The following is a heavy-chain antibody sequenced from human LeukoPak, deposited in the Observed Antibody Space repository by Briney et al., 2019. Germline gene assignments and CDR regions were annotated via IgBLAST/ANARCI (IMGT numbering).Heavy chain of an antibody. V-gene: IGHV1-2*02. CDR3: ARDPRYCGGGTCNRLNRNNYFDP. J-gene: IGHJ5*02. D-gene: IGHD2-15*01. CDR2: INPNSGGT. CDR1: GYTLTAYY. Sequence: ASVKVSCKASGYTLTAYYLHWVRQAPGHGLEWIGWINPNSGGTNYAQNFQGRVIMTSDTSISTAYMDLTRLSSDDTAVYYCARDPRYCGGGTCNRLNRNNYFDPWGQGTLVTVSS.